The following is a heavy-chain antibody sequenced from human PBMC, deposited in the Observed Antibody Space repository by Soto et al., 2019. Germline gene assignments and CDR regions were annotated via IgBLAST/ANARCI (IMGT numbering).Heavy chain of an antibody. CDR3: ARDSYYPDGSWYFEDYFDY. J-gene: IGHJ4*02. CDR1: GGSITTYY. V-gene: IGHV4-59*01. D-gene: IGHD3-22*01. Sequence: QVQLQESGPGLVKPSETLSLTCTVSGGSITTYYWSWIRQPPGKGLEWVGHIYYSGSTNYNPSPKSRGTRSIDTSENRLSLKLSSVTAADTAVYYCARDSYYPDGSWYFEDYFDYWGQGTLVTVSS. CDR2: IYYSGST.